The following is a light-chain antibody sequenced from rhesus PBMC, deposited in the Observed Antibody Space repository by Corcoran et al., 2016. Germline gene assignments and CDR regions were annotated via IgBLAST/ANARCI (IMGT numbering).Light chain of an antibody. CDR2: KAS. J-gene: IGKJ2*01. CDR3: QHGYGTPYS. Sequence: DIQMTQSPSSLSASVGDRVTITCRASENVHNYLNWYQQKPRKAPKLLIYKASPLQSGVPSRFSGSGSGTDYTFTISSLQPEDVATYYCQHGYGTPYSFGQGTKVESK. CDR1: ENVHNY. V-gene: IGKV1-74*01.